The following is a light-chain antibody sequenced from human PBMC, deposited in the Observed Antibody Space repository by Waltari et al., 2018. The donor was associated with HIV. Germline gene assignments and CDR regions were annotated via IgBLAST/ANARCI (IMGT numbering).Light chain of an antibody. CDR2: EVT. Sequence: QSALTQPPSASGSPGQSVNLSCTGGDTNIHDYKYFSWYQQHSDKPPKLIIFEVTKRPSGVPDRFSGSKSGNTASLFVSGLQPEDEATYFCSSFAGTNKLFGGGTKLTVL. J-gene: IGLJ2*01. V-gene: IGLV2-8*01. CDR1: DTNIHDYKY. CDR3: SSFAGTNKL.